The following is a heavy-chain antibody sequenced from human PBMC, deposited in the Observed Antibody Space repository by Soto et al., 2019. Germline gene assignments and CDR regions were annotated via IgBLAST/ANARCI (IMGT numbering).Heavy chain of an antibody. Sequence: PSEILSLTCTVSGGSISSGGYYWSWIRQHPGKGLEWIGYIYYSGSTYYNPSLKSRVTISVDTSKNQFSLKLSSVTAADTAVYYCARGVAAKNWFDPWGQGTLVTVSS. CDR1: GGSISSGGYY. CDR3: ARGVAAKNWFDP. V-gene: IGHV4-31*03. J-gene: IGHJ5*02. CDR2: IYYSGST. D-gene: IGHD2-15*01.